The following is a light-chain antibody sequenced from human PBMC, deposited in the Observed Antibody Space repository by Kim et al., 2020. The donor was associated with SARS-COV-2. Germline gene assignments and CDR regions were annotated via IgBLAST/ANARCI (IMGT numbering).Light chain of an antibody. CDR1: SRHSSYD. CDR3: QTWGPGIRV. CDR2: LNSDGSL. Sequence: QLVLTQSPSASASLGASVKLTCTLSSRHSSYDIAWHQQQPETGPRYLMKLNSDGSLSKGDGIPDRFSGSSSGAERYLTISSLQSEDEADYYCQTWGPGIRVFGGGTKLTVL. V-gene: IGLV4-69*01. J-gene: IGLJ3*02.